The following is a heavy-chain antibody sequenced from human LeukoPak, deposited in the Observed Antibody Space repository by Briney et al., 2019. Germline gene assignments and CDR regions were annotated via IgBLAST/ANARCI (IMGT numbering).Heavy chain of an antibody. V-gene: IGHV3-64D*06. CDR1: GFTFSSYA. D-gene: IGHD2-2*01. CDR3: VKGKPPSSNYFDY. Sequence: GGSLRLSCSASGFTFSSYAMHWVRQAPGKGLEYVSAISSNGGSTYYADSVKGRFTISRDNSKNTLYLQMSSLRAEDTAVYYCVKGKPPSSNYFDYWGQGTLVTVSS. CDR2: ISSNGGST. J-gene: IGHJ4*02.